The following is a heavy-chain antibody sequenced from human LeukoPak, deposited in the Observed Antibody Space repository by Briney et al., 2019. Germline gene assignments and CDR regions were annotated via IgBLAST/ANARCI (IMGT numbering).Heavy chain of an antibody. Sequence: PGGSLRLSCAASGFTFSNVWMNWVRQAPGKGLEWVGRIKSRSDGGTTDYAAPVKGRFTFSRDDSKTTLYLQMNSLKTEDTAVYYCATIGLWGFYAVDIWGQGTVVTVSS. CDR3: ATIGLWGFYAVDI. J-gene: IGHJ3*02. CDR2: IKSRSDGGTT. V-gene: IGHV3-15*01. D-gene: IGHD7-27*01. CDR1: GFTFSNVW.